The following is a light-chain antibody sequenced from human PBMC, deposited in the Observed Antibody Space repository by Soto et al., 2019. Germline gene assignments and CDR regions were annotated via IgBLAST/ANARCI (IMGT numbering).Light chain of an antibody. CDR3: CSYARGSTYV. Sequence: QLVLTQPASVSGSPGQSITISCTGTSSDVGSYNLVSWYQQHPGKVPQLMIYEGSKRPSGVSNRFSGSKSGNTASLTISGLQAEEEADYYCCSYARGSTYVFGTGTKLTVL. J-gene: IGLJ1*01. CDR2: EGS. CDR1: SSDVGSYNL. V-gene: IGLV2-23*01.